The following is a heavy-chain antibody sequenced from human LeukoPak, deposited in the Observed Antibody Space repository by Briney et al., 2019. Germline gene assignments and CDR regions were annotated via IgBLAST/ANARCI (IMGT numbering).Heavy chain of an antibody. D-gene: IGHD2-21*01. V-gene: IGHV3-23*01. CDR2: ISGSAFTT. Sequence: GGSLRLSCAASGFTFSNYAMTWVRQAPGKGLEWVSAISGSAFTTYYADSVRGRFTVSRDNSKNTLYLQMNSLRVEDTALYYCAKYHGGGDKSLDYWGQGTLVTVSS. CDR1: GFTFSNYA. J-gene: IGHJ4*02. CDR3: AKYHGGGDKSLDY.